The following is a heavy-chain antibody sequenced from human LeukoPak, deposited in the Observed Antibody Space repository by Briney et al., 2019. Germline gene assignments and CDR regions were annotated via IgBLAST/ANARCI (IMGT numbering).Heavy chain of an antibody. CDR1: GFTFSNAW. CDR3: RLAGYYYCSGSFDC. Sequence: GGSLRLSCAASGFTFSNAWMSWVRQAPGKGLEWVGRIKSKTDGGTTDYAAPVKGRFTISRDDSKNTLYLQMNSLKTEDTAVYYCRLAGYYYCSGSFDCWGQGTLVTVSS. V-gene: IGHV3-15*01. D-gene: IGHD3-10*01. CDR2: IKSKTDGGTT. J-gene: IGHJ4*02.